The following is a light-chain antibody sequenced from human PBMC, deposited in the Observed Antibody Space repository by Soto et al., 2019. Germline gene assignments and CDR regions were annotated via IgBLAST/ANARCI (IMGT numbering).Light chain of an antibody. CDR1: QSISYW. CDR3: QQYSRYRT. J-gene: IGKJ1*01. CDR2: QTS. Sequence: DIQLTQSPSTLSASVGDRVTITCRASQSISYWLAWYQQKPGKALKLLIYQTSTLQGGVPSRFSGGGSGTEFTLTISSLQPDDPATYYCQQYSRYRTFGQGTKVDIK. V-gene: IGKV1-5*03.